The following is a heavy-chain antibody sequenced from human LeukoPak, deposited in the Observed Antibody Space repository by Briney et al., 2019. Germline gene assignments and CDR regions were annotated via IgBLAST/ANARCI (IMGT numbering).Heavy chain of an antibody. D-gene: IGHD3-22*01. Sequence: SETLSLTCAVYGGSFSGYYWSWIHQPPGKGLEWIGEINHSGSTNYNPSLKSRVTISVDTSKNQFSLKLSSVTAADTAVYYCARGGPVDYYDSSGYSDYWGQGTLVTVSS. CDR1: GGSFSGYY. CDR3: ARGGPVDYYDSSGYSDY. CDR2: INHSGST. J-gene: IGHJ4*02. V-gene: IGHV4-34*01.